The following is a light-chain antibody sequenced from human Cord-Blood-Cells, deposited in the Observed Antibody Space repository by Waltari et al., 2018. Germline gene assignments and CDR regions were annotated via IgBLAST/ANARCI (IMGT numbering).Light chain of an antibody. V-gene: IGKV3-11*01. CDR2: DAT. CDR1: QRVSRY. J-gene: IGKJ1*01. Sequence: EIVLTQPPAPLSLSPGQRATLTCRASQRVSRYLAWYQQKPGQAPMLLIYDATNRATGIPARFSGSGSGTGFTLTISSLEPEDFAVYYCQQRSNWTFGQGTKVEIK. CDR3: QQRSNWT.